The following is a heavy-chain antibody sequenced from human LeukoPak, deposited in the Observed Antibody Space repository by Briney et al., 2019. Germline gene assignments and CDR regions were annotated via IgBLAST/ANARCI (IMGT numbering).Heavy chain of an antibody. D-gene: IGHD3-10*01. J-gene: IGHJ4*02. CDR3: ARRRGQVDY. CDR2: INHSGST. CDR1: GGSFSGYY. V-gene: IGHV4-34*01. Sequence: SETLSLTCAVSGGSFSGYYWSWIRQPPGKGLEWNGEINHSGSTNYNPSLKSRVTISVDTSKNQFSLKLSSVTAADTAVYYCARRRGQVDYWGQGTLVTVSS.